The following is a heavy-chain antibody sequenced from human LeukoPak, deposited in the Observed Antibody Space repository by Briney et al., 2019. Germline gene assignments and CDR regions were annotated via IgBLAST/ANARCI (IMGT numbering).Heavy chain of an antibody. Sequence: YNGNTNYAQKLQGRVTMTTDTSTSTAYMELRSLRSDDTAVYYCARDSAHSSGWYSGWFDPWGQGTLVTVSS. V-gene: IGHV1-18*01. CDR2: YNGNT. D-gene: IGHD6-19*01. CDR3: ARDSAHSSGWYSGWFDP. J-gene: IGHJ5*02.